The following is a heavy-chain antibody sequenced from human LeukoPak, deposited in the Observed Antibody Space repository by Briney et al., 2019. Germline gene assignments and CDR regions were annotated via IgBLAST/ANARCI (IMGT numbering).Heavy chain of an antibody. D-gene: IGHD2-8*02. J-gene: IGHJ6*03. Sequence: SETLSLTCAVYGGSFSGYYWSWIRQPPGKGREWLGEINHSGSNNYNPSLKSRVTISEETSKKQFSLERRCGEAAEQGVNYCXRSXCXGGXCRNPYYYYMDVWGKGTTVTVSS. CDR2: INHSGSN. CDR3: XRSXCXGGXCRNPYYYYMDV. V-gene: IGHV4-34*01. CDR1: GGSFSGYY.